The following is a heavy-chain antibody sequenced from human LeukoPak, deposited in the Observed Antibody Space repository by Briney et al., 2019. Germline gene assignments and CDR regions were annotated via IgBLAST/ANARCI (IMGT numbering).Heavy chain of an antibody. V-gene: IGHV3-30*02. Sequence: PEGSLRLSCAASGFTFSSYGMNWVRQAPGKGLEWVASIRYDGSLKYYADSVKGRFTISRDNFKNTLYLQMNSPRAEDTAVYYCAKNNYDGSGYYSSFDSWGQGTLVTVSS. CDR2: IRYDGSLK. CDR1: GFTFSSYG. D-gene: IGHD3-22*01. CDR3: AKNNYDGSGYYSSFDS. J-gene: IGHJ4*02.